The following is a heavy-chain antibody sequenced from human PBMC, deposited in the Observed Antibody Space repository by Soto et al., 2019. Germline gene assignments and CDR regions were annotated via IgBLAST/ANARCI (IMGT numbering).Heavy chain of an antibody. Sequence: GASVKVSCKASGYNFTSYGISWVRQATGQGLECMGWMNPNSGNTGYAQKFQGRVTMTRNTSISTAYMELSSLRSEDTAVYYCARSSNWNYVDYGMDVWGQGTTVTVSS. D-gene: IGHD1-7*01. CDR3: ARSSNWNYVDYGMDV. CDR1: GYNFTSYG. CDR2: MNPNSGNT. J-gene: IGHJ6*02. V-gene: IGHV1-8*02.